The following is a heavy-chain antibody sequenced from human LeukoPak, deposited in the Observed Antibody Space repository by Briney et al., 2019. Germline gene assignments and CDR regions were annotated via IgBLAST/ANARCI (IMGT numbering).Heavy chain of an antibody. CDR3: AKGGSYRSQPYFDY. J-gene: IGHJ4*02. CDR1: GFSFKDYA. V-gene: IGHV3-23*01. CDR2: ISDSGGYT. Sequence: GGSLRLSCAASGFSFKDYAMQWVRQAPGKGLEWVSSISDSGGYTFYADSVKGRFTISRDNSKNTVYLQMNSLRAEDTAVYYCAKGGSYRSQPYFDYWGQGTPVTVSS. D-gene: IGHD3-16*02.